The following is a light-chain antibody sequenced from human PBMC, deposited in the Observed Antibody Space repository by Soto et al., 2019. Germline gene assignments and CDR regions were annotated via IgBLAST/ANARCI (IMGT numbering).Light chain of an antibody. Sequence: ALPFSQSPSSLSASVGDRVTITCRASQGISSALAWYQQKPGKAPKLLIYDASSLESGVPSRFSGSGSGTDFTLTISSLQPEDFATYYCQQFNNYITFGQGTRLEIK. CDR2: DAS. J-gene: IGKJ5*01. CDR1: QGISSA. CDR3: QQFNNYIT. V-gene: IGKV1D-13*01.